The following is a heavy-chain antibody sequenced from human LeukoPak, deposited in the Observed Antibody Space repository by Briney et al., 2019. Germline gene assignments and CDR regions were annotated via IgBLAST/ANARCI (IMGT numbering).Heavy chain of an antibody. D-gene: IGHD3-3*01. Sequence: GGSLRLSCAASGFTFSSYGMHWVRQAPGKGLEWVSYISSSSSTIYYADSVKGRFTISRDNSKNTLYLQMDSLRAEDTAVYYCARDRAWNYFDYWGQGTLVTVSS. V-gene: IGHV3-48*01. CDR1: GFTFSSYG. J-gene: IGHJ4*02. CDR3: ARDRAWNYFDY. CDR2: ISSSSSTI.